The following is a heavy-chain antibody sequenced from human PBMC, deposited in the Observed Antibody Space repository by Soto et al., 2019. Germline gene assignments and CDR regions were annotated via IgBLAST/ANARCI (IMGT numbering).Heavy chain of an antibody. CDR2: ISSSSSYI. CDR1: GFTFSSYS. D-gene: IGHD2-2*01. J-gene: IGHJ6*02. Sequence: EVQLVESGGGLVKPGGSLRLSCAASGFTFSSYSMNWVRQAPGKGLEWVSSISSSSSYIYYADSVKGRFTISRDNAKNSLYLQMNSLRAEDTAVYYCARDGGGNIVVVPAAMDIYSGYYGMDVWGQGTTVTVSS. CDR3: ARDGGGNIVVVPAAMDIYSGYYGMDV. V-gene: IGHV3-21*01.